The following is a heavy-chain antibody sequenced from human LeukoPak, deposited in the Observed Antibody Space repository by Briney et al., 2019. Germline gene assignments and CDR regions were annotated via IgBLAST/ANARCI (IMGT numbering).Heavy chain of an antibody. J-gene: IGHJ6*03. CDR2: ISGSGGST. CDR3: AKSMTTVTTYYYYHMDV. D-gene: IGHD4-11*01. CDR1: GFTFSSYA. Sequence: GGSLRLSCAASGFTFSSYAMSWVRQAPGKGLEWVSAISGSGGSTYYADSVKGRFTISRDNSKNTLYLQMNSLRAEDTAVYYCAKSMTTVTTYYYYHMDVWGKGTTVTVSS. V-gene: IGHV3-23*01.